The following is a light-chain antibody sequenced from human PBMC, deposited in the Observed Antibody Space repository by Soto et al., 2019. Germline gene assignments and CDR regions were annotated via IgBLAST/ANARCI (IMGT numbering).Light chain of an antibody. CDR1: QSVSSN. J-gene: IGKJ1*01. CDR3: QQYNNWPPWT. V-gene: IGKV3-15*01. CDR2: VAS. Sequence: EIVMTQSPATLSVSPGERATLSCRASQSVSSNLAWYQQKPGQAPRLLIYVASTRATGIPDRFSGSGSGTEFTLTISSLQSEDFSVYYCQQYNNWPPWTFGQGTKVEIK.